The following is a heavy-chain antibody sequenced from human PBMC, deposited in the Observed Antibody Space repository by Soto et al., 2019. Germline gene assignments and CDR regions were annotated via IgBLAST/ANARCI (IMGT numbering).Heavy chain of an antibody. D-gene: IGHD6-13*01. CDR1: GGSISSGGYY. CDR2: IYYTGST. CDR3: ARSPPRAAAPDGDWFDP. V-gene: IGHV4-31*03. J-gene: IGHJ5*02. Sequence: PSETLSLTCTVSGGSISSGGYYWNWIRQHPGKGLEWMGYIYYTGSTYYSPPLKSRLTISVDTSENLFSLRLSSVTAADTAVYYCARSPPRAAAPDGDWFDPWGQGTLVTVSS.